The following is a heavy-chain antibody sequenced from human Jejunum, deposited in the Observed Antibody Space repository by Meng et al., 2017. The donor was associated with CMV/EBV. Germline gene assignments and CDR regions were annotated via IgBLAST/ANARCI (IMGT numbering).Heavy chain of an antibody. D-gene: IGHD1-26*01. CDR1: GGTFSNSA. V-gene: IGHV1-69*04. CDR2: IIPVFDKT. Sequence: CKASGGTFSNSATSWVRQAPGQGLEWIGNIIPVFDKTNYAQKFQGRVTITADKFTSTAYMELSSLRSDDTAVYYCAGGLGGTIDYWGQGTLVTVSS. J-gene: IGHJ4*02. CDR3: AGGLGGTIDY.